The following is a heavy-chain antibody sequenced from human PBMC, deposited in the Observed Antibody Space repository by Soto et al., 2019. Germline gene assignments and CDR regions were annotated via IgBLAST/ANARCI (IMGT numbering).Heavy chain of an antibody. D-gene: IGHD2-15*01. CDR2: VDAGGCST. Sequence: EVKLLESGGGLVPPGESLRLSCVVSGFTFTNFAMGWVRQAPGKGLEWVSVVDAGGCSTFYAVSVKGRFTISRDNSDNLVHLQVRRLMAEDTALYYCTKVVATLSNIDNWGQGALVTVSS. CDR3: TKVVATLSNIDN. CDR1: GFTFTNFA. V-gene: IGHV3-23*01. J-gene: IGHJ4*02.